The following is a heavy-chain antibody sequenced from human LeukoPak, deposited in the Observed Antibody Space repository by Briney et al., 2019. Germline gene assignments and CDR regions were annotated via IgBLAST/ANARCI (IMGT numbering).Heavy chain of an antibody. CDR3: ARGPGWFGEILY. V-gene: IGHV3-74*01. Sequence: GGSLRLSCAASGFTFSSYWMHWVRQAPGKGLVWVSRINSDGSSTSYADSVKGRFTISRDNAKNTLYLQTNSLRAEDTAVYYCARGPGWFGEILYWGQGTLVTVSS. CDR2: INSDGSST. D-gene: IGHD3-10*01. J-gene: IGHJ4*02. CDR1: GFTFSSYW.